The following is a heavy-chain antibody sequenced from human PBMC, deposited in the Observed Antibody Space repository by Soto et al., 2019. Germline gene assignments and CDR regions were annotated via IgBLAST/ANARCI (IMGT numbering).Heavy chain of an antibody. CDR1: GGSISRSVYY. CDR2: IHNSGTT. CDR3: AGGPIVRGVVGWYFDL. J-gene: IGHJ2*01. Sequence: QVQLQESGPGLVKPSQTLSLTCAVSGGSISRSVYYCNWIRQHPGKGLEWIGYIHNSGTTYYNPSLSRRLTFSVATSKNQFSLKLSSVTTADTAVYYCAGGPIVRGVVGWYFDLWGRGTLVTVSS. V-gene: IGHV4-31*11. D-gene: IGHD3-10*01.